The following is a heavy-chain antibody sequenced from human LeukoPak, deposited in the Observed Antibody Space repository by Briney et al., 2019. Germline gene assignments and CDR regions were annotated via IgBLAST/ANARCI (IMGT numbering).Heavy chain of an antibody. J-gene: IGHJ4*02. V-gene: IGHV3-30-3*01. CDR2: ISYDGSNK. Sequence: GGSLRLSCAASGFTFSSYAMHWVRQAPGKGLEWVAVISYDGSNKYYADSVKGRFTISRDNSKNTLYLQMNSLRAEDTAVYYCARVTLVVGFDYWGQGTLVTVSS. CDR3: ARVTLVVGFDY. CDR1: GFTFSSYA. D-gene: IGHD1-26*01.